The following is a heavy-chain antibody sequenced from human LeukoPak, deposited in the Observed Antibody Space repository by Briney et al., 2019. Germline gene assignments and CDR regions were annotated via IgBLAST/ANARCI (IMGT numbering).Heavy chain of an antibody. J-gene: IGHJ4*02. CDR2: INHSGST. CDR3: ARLLAVAAQAAY. V-gene: IGHV4-34*01. D-gene: IGHD6-19*01. CDR1: GGSFSGYY. Sequence: SETLSLTCAVYGGSFSGYYWSWVRQPPGKGLKWIGEINHSGSTNYNPSLKSRVNISVDTSKNQFSLKLSSVTAADTAVYYCARLLAVAAQAAYWGQGTLVTVSS.